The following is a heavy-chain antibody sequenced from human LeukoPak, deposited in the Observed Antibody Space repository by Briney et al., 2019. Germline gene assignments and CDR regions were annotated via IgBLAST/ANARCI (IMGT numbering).Heavy chain of an antibody. J-gene: IGHJ4*02. CDR1: GFTFSSYG. V-gene: IGHV3-23*01. Sequence: GGSLRLSCAASGFTFSSYGMSWVRQAPGKGLEWVSVISGSGGSTDYADSVKGRFTISRDNSKNTLYLQMNSLRAEDTAVYYCARARLAVAGNYFENWGQGTLVTVSS. CDR3: ARARLAVAGNYFEN. D-gene: IGHD6-19*01. CDR2: ISGSGGST.